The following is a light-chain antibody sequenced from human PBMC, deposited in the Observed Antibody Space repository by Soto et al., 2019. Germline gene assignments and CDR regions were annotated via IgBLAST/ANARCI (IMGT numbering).Light chain of an antibody. Sequence: DIQMTHSTSSLSASVGDRVTITCRASQGIRNDLGWYQQKPGKTPKRLIYGASNLQSGVPSIFSGSRSSTEFILTICSLLPQDFANYYCRQQKSYPWRFSQGIKGEIK. V-gene: IGKV1-17*01. CDR1: QGIRND. CDR2: GAS. J-gene: IGKJ1*01. CDR3: RQQKSYPWR.